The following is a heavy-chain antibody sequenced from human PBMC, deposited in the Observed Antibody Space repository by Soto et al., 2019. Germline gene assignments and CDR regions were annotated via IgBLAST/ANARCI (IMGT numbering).Heavy chain of an antibody. Sequence: QVQLRESGPGLVKPSETLSLTCTVSGGSIRSYYWSWIRQPPGKGLEWIGYISYSGSTTYNPSLKSRVTISVDTSKNQLSLKLTSVTAADTAVYYCTRESSGTYYFDYWGQGTLVTVSS. CDR3: TRESSGTYYFDY. CDR1: GGSIRSYY. J-gene: IGHJ4*02. D-gene: IGHD6-19*01. V-gene: IGHV4-59*01. CDR2: ISYSGST.